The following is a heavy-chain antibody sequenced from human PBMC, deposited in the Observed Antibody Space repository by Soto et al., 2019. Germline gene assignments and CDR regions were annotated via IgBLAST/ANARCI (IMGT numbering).Heavy chain of an antibody. CDR3: ASAIGDPPGYNIDDHYGLGV. CDR1: GGSFSTFA. Sequence: QVQLVQSGAEVKKPGSSVKVSCKASGGSFSTFAFGWVRQAPGQGLEWMGGIVPMFGTRDYAQRFQGRVTFAASDSPISLYMELSTLTAEATAVYYCASAIGDPPGYNIDDHYGLGVWGQGTTVTVSS. V-gene: IGHV1-69*01. CDR2: IVPMFGTR. J-gene: IGHJ6*02. D-gene: IGHD1-1*01.